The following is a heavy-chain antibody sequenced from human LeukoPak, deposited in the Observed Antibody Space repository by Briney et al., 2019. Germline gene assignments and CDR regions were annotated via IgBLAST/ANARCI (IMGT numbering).Heavy chain of an antibody. CDR1: GFTFSDYY. J-gene: IGHJ6*03. Sequence: GSLRLSCAASGFTFSDYYMSWIRQAPGKGLEWVSYISSSGSTIYYADSVKGRFTISRDNAKNSLYLQMNSLRAEDTAVYYCAXREAYYDILTGHYYYYMDVWGKGTTVTISS. CDR3: AXREAYYDILTGHYYYYMDV. D-gene: IGHD3-9*01. V-gene: IGHV3-11*01. CDR2: ISSSGSTI.